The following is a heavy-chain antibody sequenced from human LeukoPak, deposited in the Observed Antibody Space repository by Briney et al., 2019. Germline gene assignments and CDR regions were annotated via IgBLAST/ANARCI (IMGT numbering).Heavy chain of an antibody. V-gene: IGHV1-18*01. CDR3: AWGAEYYDILTGYYTIDY. J-gene: IGHJ4*02. CDR2: ISAYNGNT. D-gene: IGHD3-9*01. CDR1: GYTFTSYG. Sequence: ASVKVSCKASGYTFTSYGISWVRQAPGQGLEWMGWISAYNGNTNYAQKLQDRVTMTTDTSTSTAYMELRSLRSDDTAVYYCAWGAEYYDILTGYYTIDYWGQGTLVTVSS.